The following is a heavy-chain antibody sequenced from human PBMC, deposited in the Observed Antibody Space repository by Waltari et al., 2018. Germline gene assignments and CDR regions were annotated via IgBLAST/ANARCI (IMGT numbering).Heavy chain of an antibody. J-gene: IGHJ5*02. V-gene: IGHV3-23*01. CDR2: INGDGDKT. CDR3: AKAHFYDTSGYIEH. Sequence: EVQVLESGGGLVQPGGSLRLTCAASGFSFNNYAINWVRQAPGKGLEWFSGINGDGDKTYYADSVKVRFTLSRDNSRNTLSLQMNSLRAEDTAVYYCAKAHFYDTSGYIEHWGQGTLVTVSS. D-gene: IGHD3-22*01. CDR1: GFSFNNYA.